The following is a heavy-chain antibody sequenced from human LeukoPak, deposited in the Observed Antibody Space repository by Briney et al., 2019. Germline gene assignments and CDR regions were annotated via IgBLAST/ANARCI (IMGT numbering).Heavy chain of an antibody. V-gene: IGHV1-2*02. CDR3: ARQGGSAGGFDP. CDR1: GYTFTNYA. J-gene: IGHJ5*02. CDR2: INPNSGGT. D-gene: IGHD1-26*01. Sequence: ASVKVSCKASGYTFTNYAMNWVRQAPGQGLEWMGWINPNSGGTNYAQKFQGRVTMTRDTSISTAYMELSRLRSDDTAVYYCARQGGSAGGFDPWGQGTLVTVSS.